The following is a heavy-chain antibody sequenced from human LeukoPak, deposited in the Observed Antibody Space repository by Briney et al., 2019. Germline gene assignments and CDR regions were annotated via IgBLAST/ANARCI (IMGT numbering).Heavy chain of an antibody. D-gene: IGHD3-3*01. CDR1: GDSISGYY. CDR2: IYYSGYSESS. Sequence: PSETLSLTCNVSGDSISGYYWSWIRQPPDKGLEWIGYIYYSGYSESSDYSPSLKSRVTISVDTSKNQFSLKLSSVTAADTAVYYCARGLTVRFLEWLPDYGFDYWGQGTLVTVSS. J-gene: IGHJ4*02. V-gene: IGHV4-59*12. CDR3: ARGLTVRFLEWLPDYGFDY.